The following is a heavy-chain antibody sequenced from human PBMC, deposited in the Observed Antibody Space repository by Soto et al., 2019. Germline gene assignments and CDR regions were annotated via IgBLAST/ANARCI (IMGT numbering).Heavy chain of an antibody. CDR1: GGSLSSPTYY. CDR2: IYYSGST. J-gene: IGHJ4*02. V-gene: IGHV4-39*01. D-gene: IGHD1-1*01. Sequence: LSRTCSVSGGSLSSPTYYWGWIRQPPGKGLEWIGSIYYSGSTYYSPSLKSRVTISVDTSKNQFSLKVSSVTAADTAVYYCARLPGITTSRRDYWGQGTLVTVSS. CDR3: ARLPGITTSRRDY.